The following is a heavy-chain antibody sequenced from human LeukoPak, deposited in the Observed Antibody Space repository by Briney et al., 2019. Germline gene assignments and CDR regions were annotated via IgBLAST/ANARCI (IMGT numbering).Heavy chain of an antibody. V-gene: IGHV4-59*01. CDR1: GDSISSYY. J-gene: IGHJ6*03. CDR2: IYYSGST. D-gene: IGHD5-24*01. CDR3: AREGRYRYGYNEYHSYMDI. Sequence: SSETLSLTCTVSGDSISSYYWSWIRQPPGKGLEWIGYIYYSGSTNYNPSLKSRVTISVDTSKNQFSLKLSSVTAAETAVYYCAREGRYRYGYNEYHSYMDIWGKGTTVTVSS.